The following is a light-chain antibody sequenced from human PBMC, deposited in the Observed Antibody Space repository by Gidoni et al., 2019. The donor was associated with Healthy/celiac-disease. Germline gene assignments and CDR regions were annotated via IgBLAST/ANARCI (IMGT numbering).Light chain of an antibody. Sequence: EIVLTQSPATLSLSPGERATLSCRASQSVSSYLAWYQQKPGQAPRLLIYDASNRATGIPARFSGSGSGTDFTITISSLEPEDFAVYYCQQRSNWHLYSFGQGTKLEIK. CDR1: QSVSSY. J-gene: IGKJ2*03. CDR3: QQRSNWHLYS. V-gene: IGKV3-11*01. CDR2: DAS.